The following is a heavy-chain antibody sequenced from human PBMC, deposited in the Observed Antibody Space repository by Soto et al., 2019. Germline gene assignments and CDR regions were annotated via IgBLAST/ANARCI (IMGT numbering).Heavy chain of an antibody. J-gene: IGHJ4*02. CDR3: ARAYQLTYYFDD. V-gene: IGHV3-30*14. D-gene: IGHD3-9*01. CDR1: GVTFRGYA. Sequence: PGGSLRLSCAGSGVTFRGYAVHWVRQTPGKGLDGVTVISDDGSKTYYADSVKGRFSVSRDDSTNMVFLQMSSLRSEDTAVYHYARAYQLTYYFDDWGPGTPVTVSS. CDR2: ISDDGSKT.